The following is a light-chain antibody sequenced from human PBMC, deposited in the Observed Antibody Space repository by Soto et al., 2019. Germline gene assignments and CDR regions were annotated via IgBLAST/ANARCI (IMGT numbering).Light chain of an antibody. CDR2: DAS. Sequence: EIVLTQSPATLSLSPGERATLSCRASQSVTSYLAWYQQKPGQSPILLIFDASNRATGVPARFSDSGSGTDFTLTIDSLEPEDFAVYYCQQRTSWPPWTFGQGTKVEIK. V-gene: IGKV3-11*01. CDR1: QSVTSY. CDR3: QQRTSWPPWT. J-gene: IGKJ1*01.